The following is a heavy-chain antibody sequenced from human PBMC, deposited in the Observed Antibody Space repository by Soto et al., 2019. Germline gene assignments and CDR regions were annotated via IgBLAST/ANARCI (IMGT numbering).Heavy chain of an antibody. J-gene: IGHJ5*02. CDR1: GGSISSYY. Sequence: SETLSLTCTVSGGSISSYYWSWIRQPPGKGLEWIGYIYYSGSTNYNPSLKSRVTISVDTSKNQFSLRLSSVTAADTAIYYCATRITVFGLLIPPFDPWGQGTQVTVSS. CDR3: ATRITVFGLLIPPFDP. CDR2: IYYSGST. D-gene: IGHD3-3*01. V-gene: IGHV4-59*03.